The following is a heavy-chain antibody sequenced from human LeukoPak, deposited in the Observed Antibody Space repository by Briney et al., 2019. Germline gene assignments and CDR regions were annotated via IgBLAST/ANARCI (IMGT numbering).Heavy chain of an antibody. V-gene: IGHV3-53*01. CDR2: IYSGGST. CDR3: ARERDSYGLYYYYMDV. CDR1: GFTVSSNY. Sequence: PGGSLRLSCAASGFTVSSNYMSWGRQAPGKGLEWVSVIYSGGSTYYADSAKGRFTISRDNSKNTLYLQMNSLRAEDTAVYYCARERDSYGLYYYYMDVWGKGTTVTVSS. D-gene: IGHD5-18*01. J-gene: IGHJ6*03.